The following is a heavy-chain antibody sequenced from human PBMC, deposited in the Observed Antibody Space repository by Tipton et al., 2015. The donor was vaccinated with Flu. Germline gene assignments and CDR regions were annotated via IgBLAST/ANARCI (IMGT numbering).Heavy chain of an antibody. CDR2: IYYSGNT. D-gene: IGHD1-26*01. V-gene: IGHV4-31*03. J-gene: IGHJ4*02. CDR1: GDSISSSGYY. Sequence: TLSLTCTVSGDSISSSGYYWSWIRQHPGKGLEWIGYIYYSGNTYYNPSLRSRVSISADTSQNQFSLKVTSVTAADTAVYYCARAPLGSKFATFDVWGQGALVTVSA. CDR3: ARAPLGSKFATFDV.